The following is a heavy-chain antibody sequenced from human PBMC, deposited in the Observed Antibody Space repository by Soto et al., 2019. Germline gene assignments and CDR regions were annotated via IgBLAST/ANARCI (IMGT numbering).Heavy chain of an antibody. CDR2: INPSGGTT. CDR3: TAYGGNYQDAFDV. J-gene: IGHJ3*01. V-gene: IGHV1-46*03. D-gene: IGHD1-26*01. CDR1: GYTFTSYY. Sequence: VASVKVSCKASGYTFTSYYIHWVRQAPGQGLEWMGIINPSGGTTSYAQKFQDRVTMTRDTSTSTVYLELRSLRSEDTAVYYCTAYGGNYQDAFDVWGQGTVVTVSS.